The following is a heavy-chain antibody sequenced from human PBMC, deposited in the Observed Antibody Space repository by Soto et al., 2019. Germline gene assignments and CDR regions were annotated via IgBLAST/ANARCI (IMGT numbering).Heavy chain of an antibody. D-gene: IGHD6-6*01. V-gene: IGHV1-2*02. J-gene: IGHJ6*02. CDR2: INPNSGGT. CDR1: GYTFTGYY. Sequence: ASVKVSCKASGYTFTGYYMHWVRQAPGQGLEWMGWINPNSGGTNYAQKFQGRVTMTRDTSISTAYMELSRLRSDDTAVYYCARSGPHYSSSWVFYYYGMDVWAKGPRSPSP. CDR3: ARSGPHYSSSWVFYYYGMDV.